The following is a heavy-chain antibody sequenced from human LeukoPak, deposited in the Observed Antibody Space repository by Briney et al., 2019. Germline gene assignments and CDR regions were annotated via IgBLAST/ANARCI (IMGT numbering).Heavy chain of an antibody. CDR1: GFTFSSYG. CDR3: AKGGFTMVRRATLRFDP. CDR2: IWYDGSNK. J-gene: IGHJ5*02. V-gene: IGHV3-33*06. D-gene: IGHD3-10*01. Sequence: PGGSLRLSCAASGFTFSSYGMHWVRQAPGQGLEWVAVIWYDGSNKYYADSVKGRFTISRDNSKNTLYLQMNSLRAEDTAVYYCAKGGFTMVRRATLRFDPWGQGTLVTVSS.